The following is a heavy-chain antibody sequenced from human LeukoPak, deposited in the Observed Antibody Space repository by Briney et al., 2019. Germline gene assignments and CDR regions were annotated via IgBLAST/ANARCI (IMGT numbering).Heavy chain of an antibody. CDR3: ARDGDTAMVSFYDI. V-gene: IGHV1-69*01. CDR1: GVIFSSYA. D-gene: IGHD5-18*01. CDR2: IIPMFGTP. Sequence: GSSVKVSCKASGVIFSSYAITWVRQAPGQGLEWMGGIIPMFGTPNYAQKFQGRVTITADESTNTAYMELSSLTYEDTAMYYCARDGDTAMVSFYDIWGQGTLVTVSS. J-gene: IGHJ4*02.